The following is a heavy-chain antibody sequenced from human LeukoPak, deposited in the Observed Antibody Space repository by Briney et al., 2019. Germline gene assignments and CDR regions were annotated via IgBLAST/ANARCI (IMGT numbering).Heavy chain of an antibody. D-gene: IGHD5-18*01. CDR1: GGSISSTSYY. Sequence: SETLSLTCAVSGGSISSTSYYWTWIRQPPGKGLEWIGSISYSGSTYYNPSLKSRVTISVDTSKNQFSLKLTSVTAADTAVYYCARSWVQLWLGDLTFDYWGQGTLVTVSS. CDR3: ARSWVQLWLGDLTFDY. V-gene: IGHV4-39*01. CDR2: ISYSGST. J-gene: IGHJ4*02.